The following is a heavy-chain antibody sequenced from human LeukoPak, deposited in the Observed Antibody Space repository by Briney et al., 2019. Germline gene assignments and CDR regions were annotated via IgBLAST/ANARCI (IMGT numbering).Heavy chain of an antibody. CDR2: ISDSGGST. J-gene: IGHJ4*02. CDR1: GFTFSNYA. D-gene: IGHD1-1*01. V-gene: IGHV3-23*01. Sequence: PGGSLLLSCAASGFTFSNYAVSWVRQAPGKGLEWVSAISDSGGSTYYTDSVKGRFTISRDNSKNTLYLQMNNLRAEDTALYYCAKERIQLWPTYFDYWGQGTLVTVSS. CDR3: AKERIQLWPTYFDY.